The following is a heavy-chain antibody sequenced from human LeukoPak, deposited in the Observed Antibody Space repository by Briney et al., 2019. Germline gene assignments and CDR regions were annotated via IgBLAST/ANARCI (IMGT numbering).Heavy chain of an antibody. CDR3: ARVGGSDSSGSSDY. CDR1: GGTFSSYT. V-gene: IGHV1-69*02. Sequence: TVKVSCKASGGTFSSYTISWVRQAPGQGLEWMGRIIPILGIANYAQKFQGRVTITADKSTSTAYMELSSLRSEDTAVYYCARVGGSDSSGSSDYWGQGTLVTVSS. D-gene: IGHD6-19*01. J-gene: IGHJ4*02. CDR2: IIPILGIA.